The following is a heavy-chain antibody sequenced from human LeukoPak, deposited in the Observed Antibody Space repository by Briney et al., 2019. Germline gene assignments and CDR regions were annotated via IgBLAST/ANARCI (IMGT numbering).Heavy chain of an antibody. CDR3: ARDRYYDSSGYFKSYYYYYYMDV. Sequence: PSETLSLTCTVSGGSISSFYGSWIRHPAGKGREWIGRIYTSGSNNYNPSLKSRVTMSVDTSKNQFSLKLSAVTAADTAVYYCARDRYYDSSGYFKSYYYYYYMDVWGKGTTVTVSS. V-gene: IGHV4-4*07. CDR2: IYTSGSN. CDR1: GGSISSFY. D-gene: IGHD3-22*01. J-gene: IGHJ6*03.